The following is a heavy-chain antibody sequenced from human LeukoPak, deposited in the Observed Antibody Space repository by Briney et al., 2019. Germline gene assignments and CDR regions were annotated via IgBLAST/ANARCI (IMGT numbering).Heavy chain of an antibody. Sequence: PGGSLRLSCAASGFTFSMSAMSWVRQAPGKGLDGVSASSGRGYSTYYADSVKGRFTISRENSKNTLYLQMNSLRAEDTDVYYCATGPPDYRVTRGAFAYWGQGTLVTVSS. D-gene: IGHD4-17*01. CDR1: GFTFSMSA. J-gene: IGHJ4*02. CDR2: SSGRGYST. V-gene: IGHV3-23*01. CDR3: ATGPPDYRVTRGAFAY.